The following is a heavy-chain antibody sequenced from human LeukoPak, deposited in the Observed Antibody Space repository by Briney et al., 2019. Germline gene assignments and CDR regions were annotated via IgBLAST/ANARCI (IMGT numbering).Heavy chain of an antibody. CDR2: ISSSGSTI. Sequence: RPGGSLRLSCAASGFTFSSYEMNWVRQAPGKGLEWVSYISSSGSTIYYADSVKGRFTISRDNAKNSLYLQMNSLRAEDTAVYSCARGFGYKAGFDYWGHGNLVTASS. CDR3: ARGFGYKAGFDY. CDR1: GFTFSSYE. D-gene: IGHD5-24*01. V-gene: IGHV3-48*03. J-gene: IGHJ4*01.